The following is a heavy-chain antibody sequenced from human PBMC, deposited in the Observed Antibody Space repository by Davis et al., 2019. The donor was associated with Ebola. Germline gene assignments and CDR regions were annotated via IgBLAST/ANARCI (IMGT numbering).Heavy chain of an antibody. CDR1: GGSISSHY. J-gene: IGHJ3*02. CDR2: IYNSGST. Sequence: PSETLSLTCTVSGGSISSHYWSWIRQPAGKGLEWIGHIYNSGSTNYNPSLKSRVTMSVDTSRDQFSLKLTSVTAADTAMYYCATNSSSSFPLDMWGQGTLVTVSS. D-gene: IGHD6-6*01. V-gene: IGHV4-4*07. CDR3: ATNSSSSFPLDM.